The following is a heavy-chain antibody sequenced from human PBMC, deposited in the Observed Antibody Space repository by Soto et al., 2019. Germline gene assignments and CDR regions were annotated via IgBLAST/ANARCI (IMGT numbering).Heavy chain of an antibody. V-gene: IGHV3-23*01. CDR3: ATGAASRPFDF. J-gene: IGHJ4*02. CDR2: ISTSGGTT. CDR1: GFTFNIYA. D-gene: IGHD2-15*01. Sequence: GGSLRLSCAASGFTFNIYAMSWVRQAPGKGLEWVSSISTSGGTTYYADSVQGRFTISRDNSRSTLYLQMNSLRAEDTAVYYCATGAASRPFDFWGQGTLVTVSS.